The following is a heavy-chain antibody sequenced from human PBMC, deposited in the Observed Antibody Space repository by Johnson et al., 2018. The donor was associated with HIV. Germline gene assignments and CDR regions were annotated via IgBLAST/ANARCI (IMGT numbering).Heavy chain of an antibody. D-gene: IGHD1-26*01. J-gene: IGHJ3*02. CDR3: AKEAPGRWDLITWAAFDI. CDR2: LDYDGRKK. Sequence: QVQLLESGGGVVQPGRSLRLSCVASGFTLSSHGMHWVRQAPGKGLEWVAVLDYDGRKKYYADSVKGRFTISRANSKNTLDLQRNSLRAVEDLYYCAKEAPGRWDLITWAAFDIWGQGTKVTVSS. V-gene: IGHV3-30*19. CDR1: GFTLSSHG.